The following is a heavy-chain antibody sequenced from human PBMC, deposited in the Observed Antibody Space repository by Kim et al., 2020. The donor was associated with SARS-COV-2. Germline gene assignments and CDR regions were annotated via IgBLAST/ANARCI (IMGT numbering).Heavy chain of an antibody. V-gene: IGHV3-7*01. CDR1: GFSFRSYW. CDR3: ARHTSGWYYFEY. Sequence: GGSLRLSCVASGFSFRSYWMFWVRQAPGKGLEWVANINQDVSEINYVDSVKGRFTISRDNAKSSLFLEMNSLRAEDTAVYFCARHTSGWYYFEYWGQGALVTVSS. J-gene: IGHJ4*02. D-gene: IGHD6-19*01. CDR2: INQDVSEI.